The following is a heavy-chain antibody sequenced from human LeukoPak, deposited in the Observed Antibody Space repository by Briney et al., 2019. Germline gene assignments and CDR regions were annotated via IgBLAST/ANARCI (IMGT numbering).Heavy chain of an antibody. J-gene: IGHJ5*02. CDR1: GGSISSYY. V-gene: IGHV4-59*01. CDR2: IYYSGST. Sequence: SETLSLTCTVSGGSISSYYWSWIRQPPGKGLEWIGYIYYSGSTNYNPSLKSRVTISVDTSKNQFSLKLGSVTAADTAVYYCARDPAGPASWFDPWGQGTLVTVSS. D-gene: IGHD6-13*01. CDR3: ARDPAGPASWFDP.